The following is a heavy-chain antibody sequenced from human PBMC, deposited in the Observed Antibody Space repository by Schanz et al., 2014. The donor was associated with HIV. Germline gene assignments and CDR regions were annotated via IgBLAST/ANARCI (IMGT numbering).Heavy chain of an antibody. CDR1: GGSISSGGYY. J-gene: IGHJ5*02. CDR2: ISHSGSS. D-gene: IGHD2-15*01. CDR3: ARASLGAAHP. V-gene: IGHV4-30-4*01. Sequence: QVQLQESGPGLVKPSQTLSLTCTVSGGSISSGGYYWSWIRQHPGKGLEWIGYISHSGSSFYNPSRESRVPLSIDTSKTHFSLTLTSVTAADTAIYYCARASLGAAHPWGQGTLVTVSS.